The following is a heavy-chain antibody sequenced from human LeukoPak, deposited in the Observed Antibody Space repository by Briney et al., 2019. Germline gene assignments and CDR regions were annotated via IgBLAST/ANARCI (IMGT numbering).Heavy chain of an antibody. CDR3: ARDWDCTAGSCVNCFDP. Sequence: ASVKVSCKASGYTFTKYGISWVRQAPGEGLEWMGWIRASKGSPNYAQNLQGRVTMTTDTSTSTAYMELRSLRSDDTAVYYCARDWDCTAGSCVNCFDPWGQGTLVTVSS. CDR2: IRASKGSP. D-gene: IGHD2-15*01. V-gene: IGHV1-18*01. CDR1: GYTFTKYG. J-gene: IGHJ5*02.